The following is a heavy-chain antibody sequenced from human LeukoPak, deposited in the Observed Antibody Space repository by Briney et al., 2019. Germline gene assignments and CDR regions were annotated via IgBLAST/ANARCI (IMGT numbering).Heavy chain of an antibody. V-gene: IGHV3-21*01. Sequence: GGSLRPSCTASAFTFTTYSTHWVRHPPGRGLEWVSSTISSGSSYSYTCYAASAQGRLTISRDNAKDALSLQMNGLRAEDTAVYYCAGAAGWFDPWGEGTLVTVSS. CDR2: TISSGSSYSYT. CDR3: AGAAGWFDP. J-gene: IGHJ5*02. D-gene: IGHD6-13*01. CDR1: AFTFTTYS.